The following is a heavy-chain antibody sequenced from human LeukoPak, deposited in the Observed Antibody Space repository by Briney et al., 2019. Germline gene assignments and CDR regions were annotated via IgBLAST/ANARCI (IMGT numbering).Heavy chain of an antibody. V-gene: IGHV3-23*01. D-gene: IGHD3/OR15-3a*01. CDR3: AREFGLITSR. CDR1: GGSISSSSYY. Sequence: PSETLSLTCTVSGGSISSSSYYWGWIRQPPGKGLEWVSSISDNGGSTYSADSVKGRFTISRDNSKNTLYLQMNSLRAEDTAVYYCAREFGLITSRWGQGTLVTVSS. J-gene: IGHJ1*01. CDR2: ISDNGGST.